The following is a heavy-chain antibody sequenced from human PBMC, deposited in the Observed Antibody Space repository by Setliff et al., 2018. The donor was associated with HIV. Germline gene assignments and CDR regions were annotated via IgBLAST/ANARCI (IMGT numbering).Heavy chain of an antibody. D-gene: IGHD3-22*01. CDR2: VRFDGNDK. J-gene: IGHJ4*02. CDR1: GIIFSNYG. CDR3: AKLALNGIVVVINDDYFDY. V-gene: IGHV3-30*02. Sequence: GESLKISCAASGIIFSNYGMHWVRQAPGKGLEWVAYVRFDGNDKYYRDSVKGRFTISRDNHKKTLSLQMNSLSAEDTAVFYCAKLALNGIVVVINDDYFDYWGQGTLVTVSS.